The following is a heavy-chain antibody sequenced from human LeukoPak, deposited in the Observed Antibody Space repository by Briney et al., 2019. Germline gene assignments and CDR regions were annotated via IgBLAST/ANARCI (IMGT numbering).Heavy chain of an antibody. CDR1: GYTLTELS. J-gene: IGHJ5*02. CDR2: FDPEDGET. CDR3: ATVARVVPAAGVYSFDP. D-gene: IGHD2-2*01. Sequence: ASVKVSCTVSGYTLTELSMHWVRQAPGKGLEWMGGFDPEDGETIYAQKFQGRVTMTEDTSTDTAYMELSSLRSEDTAVYCCATVARVVPAAGVYSFDPWGQGTLVTVSS. V-gene: IGHV1-24*01.